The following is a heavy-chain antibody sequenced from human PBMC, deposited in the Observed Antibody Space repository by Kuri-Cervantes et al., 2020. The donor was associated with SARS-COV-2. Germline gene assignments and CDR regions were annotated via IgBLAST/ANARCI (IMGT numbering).Heavy chain of an antibody. CDR1: GDSVSSNSAA. D-gene: IGHD3-22*01. V-gene: IGHV6-1*01. CDR2: TYYRSKWYN. Sequence: SCAISGDSVSSNSAAWNWIRQSPSRGLEWLGRTYYRSKWYNDYAVSVKSRITINPDTSKNQFSLKLSSVTAADTAVYYCARDPYYYDSSGYYWGDGAFDTWGQGTMVTVSS. CDR3: ARDPYYYDSSGYYWGDGAFDT. J-gene: IGHJ3*02.